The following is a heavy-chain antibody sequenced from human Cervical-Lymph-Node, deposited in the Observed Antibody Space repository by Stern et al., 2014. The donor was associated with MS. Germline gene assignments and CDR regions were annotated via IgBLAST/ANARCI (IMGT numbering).Heavy chain of an antibody. J-gene: IGHJ6*02. CDR3: AREAGTHYYYGMDV. V-gene: IGHV3-48*02. CDR2: ISTSSSTI. CDR1: GFTFSSYS. Sequence: EVQLVEFGGGLVQPGGSLRLSCAASGFTFSSYSMNWVRQAPGKGLEWVSYISTSSSTIYYADSVKGRFTISRDNAKNSLYLQMISLRDEDTAVYYCAREAGTHYYYGMDVWGQGTTVTVSS. D-gene: IGHD6-13*01.